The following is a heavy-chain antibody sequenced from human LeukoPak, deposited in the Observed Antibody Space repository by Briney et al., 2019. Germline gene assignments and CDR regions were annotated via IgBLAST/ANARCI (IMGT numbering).Heavy chain of an antibody. D-gene: IGHD1-7*01. V-gene: IGHV4-30-2*01. CDR1: GGSISSGGYS. J-gene: IGHJ4*02. Sequence: SETLSLTCAVSGGSISSGGYSWSWIRQPPGKGLEWIGYIYHSGSTYYNPSLKSRVTISVDTSKNQFSLRLSSVTAADTAVYYCARGGELLNYLGQGTLVTVSS. CDR2: IYHSGST. CDR3: ARGGELLNY.